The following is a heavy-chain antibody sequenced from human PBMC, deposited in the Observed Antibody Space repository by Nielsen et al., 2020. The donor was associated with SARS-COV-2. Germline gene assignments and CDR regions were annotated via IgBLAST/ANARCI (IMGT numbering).Heavy chain of an antibody. Sequence: WIRQPPGKGLAWVSRINSDGSSTSYADSVKGRFTISRDNAKNTLYLQMNSLRAEDTAVYYCAKDLSRESATIFGVVIAPAFDYWGQGTLVTVSS. CDR3: AKDLSRESATIFGVVIAPAFDY. J-gene: IGHJ4*02. V-gene: IGHV3-74*01. CDR2: INSDGSST. D-gene: IGHD3-3*01.